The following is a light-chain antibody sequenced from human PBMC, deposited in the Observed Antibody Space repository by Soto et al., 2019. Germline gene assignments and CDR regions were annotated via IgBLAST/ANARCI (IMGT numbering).Light chain of an antibody. CDR3: QQYNNWPRT. CDR1: QSVSSN. V-gene: IGKV3-15*01. Sequence: EIVMTQSPATLSVSPGERATLSCRASQSVSSNLAWYQQKPGQAPRLLIYGASTRATGIPARFSGSRSGTEFTLTISSLQSEDFAVYDCQQYNNWPRTFGQETKVEIE. J-gene: IGKJ1*01. CDR2: GAS.